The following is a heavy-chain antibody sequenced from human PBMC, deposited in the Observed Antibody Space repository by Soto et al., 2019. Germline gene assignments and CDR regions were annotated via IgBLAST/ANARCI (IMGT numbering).Heavy chain of an antibody. CDR1: GYSFTNYW. V-gene: IGHV5-51*01. CDR3: VRPGSPGYTVS. Sequence: GESLKISCKGSGYSFTNYWNGWVRQMPGKGLEGMAIINPTESDTRHRPSFQGQVTISAGQSISTAYLQWSRPEASHPAMQYWVRPGSPGYTVSWGQGALVTVSS. D-gene: IGHD3-16*01. CDR2: INPTESDT. J-gene: IGHJ5*02.